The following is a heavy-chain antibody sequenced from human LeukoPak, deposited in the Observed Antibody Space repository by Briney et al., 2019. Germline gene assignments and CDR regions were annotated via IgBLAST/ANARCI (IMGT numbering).Heavy chain of an antibody. V-gene: IGHV4-39*01. J-gene: IGHJ4*02. CDR2: IYYSGIT. CDR1: GGSISSSSYY. D-gene: IGHD3-3*01. CDR3: ARHPSYYDFWSGYYKPDSDFDY. Sequence: TSETLSLTCTVSGGSISSSSYYWGWIRQPPGKGLEWIGSIYYSGITYYNPSLKSRVTISVDTSKNPFSLKLSSVTAADTAVYYCARHPSYYDFWSGYYKPDSDFDYWGQGTLVTVSS.